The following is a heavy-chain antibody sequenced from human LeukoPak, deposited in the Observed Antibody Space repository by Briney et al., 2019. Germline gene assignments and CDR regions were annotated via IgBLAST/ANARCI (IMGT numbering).Heavy chain of an antibody. CDR1: GGSISSYY. CDR3: ARDSHDYPFDY. Sequence: SETLSLTCTVSGGSISSYYWSWIRQPPGKGLEWIGYIYYSGSTNYNPSLKSRVTISVDTSKNQFSLKLSSVTAADTAVYYCARDSHDYPFDYWGQGTLVTVSS. CDR2: IYYSGST. J-gene: IGHJ4*02. V-gene: IGHV4-59*12. D-gene: IGHD4-11*01.